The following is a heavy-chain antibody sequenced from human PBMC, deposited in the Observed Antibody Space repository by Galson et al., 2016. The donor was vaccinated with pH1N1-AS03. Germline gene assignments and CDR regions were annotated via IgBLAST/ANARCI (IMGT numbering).Heavy chain of an antibody. CDR2: IIPMLDIP. CDR1: GGTFSTYA. D-gene: IGHD3-10*01. J-gene: IGHJ3*02. CDR3: ARIRVRDSDSAFDI. Sequence: PVKVSCKASGGTFSTYAISWVRQAPGQGLEWMGRIIPMLDIPDYAQKFQVRVTITADKSTSTAYMELRSLRSDDTAVYYCARIRVRDSDSAFDIWGQGTMVTVSS. V-gene: IGHV1-69*04.